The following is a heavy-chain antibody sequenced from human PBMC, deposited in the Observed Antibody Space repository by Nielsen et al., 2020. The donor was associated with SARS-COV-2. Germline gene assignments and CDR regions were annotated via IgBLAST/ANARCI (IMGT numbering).Heavy chain of an antibody. D-gene: IGHD6-13*01. CDR1: GGTFSRHA. CDR2: IIPMFGTA. J-gene: IGHJ3*02. CDR3: ARWVAAADAFDI. Sequence: SVKVSCKASGGTFSRHAISWVRQAPGQGLEWMGGIIPMFGTANYAQNFQDRVTIIADESTRTAYMELSSLRSEDTAVYYCARWVAAADAFDIWGQGTMVTVSS. V-gene: IGHV1-69*13.